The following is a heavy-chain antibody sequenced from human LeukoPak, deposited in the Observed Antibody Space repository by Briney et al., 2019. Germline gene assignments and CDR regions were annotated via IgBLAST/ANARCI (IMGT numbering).Heavy chain of an antibody. V-gene: IGHV3-66*01. J-gene: IGHJ4*02. CDR1: GFSVTSNH. CDR2: IYTGGTT. D-gene: IGHD6-6*01. CDR3: ARDSGSYCFDY. Sequence: GGSLRLSCAASGFSVTSNHMNWVRQAPGKGLEWVSIIYTGGTTHYADSLNDRFTISRDDSINTLYLQMNSLRAEDTAVYYCARDSGSYCFDYWGQGTLVTVSS.